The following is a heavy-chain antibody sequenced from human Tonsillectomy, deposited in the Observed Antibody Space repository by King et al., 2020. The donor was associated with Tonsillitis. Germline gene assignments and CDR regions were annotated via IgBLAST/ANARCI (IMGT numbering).Heavy chain of an antibody. V-gene: IGHV4-34*01. CDR2: INHGGST. D-gene: IGHD4-17*01. CDR3: ARAFSVTRLD. CDR1: GGSFSGYY. J-gene: IGHJ4*02. Sequence: VQLQQWGAGLLKPSETLSLTCAVYGGSFSGYYWSWIRQPPGKGLEWIGEINHGGSTNYNPSLKNRVTISVDTSKSQFSLKLNSVTAADTAVYYCARAFSVTRLDWGRGTLVTVSS.